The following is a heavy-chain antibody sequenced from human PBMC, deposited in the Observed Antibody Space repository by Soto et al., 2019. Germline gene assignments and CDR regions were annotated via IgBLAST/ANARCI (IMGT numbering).Heavy chain of an antibody. D-gene: IGHD2-15*01. Sequence: QVQLQESGPGLVKPSQTLSLTCTVSGGSISSGAYYWSWIRQHPGRGLEWIGYIYYSGSTYYNPSLKSRLTLSVDTSTNQFSLKLSSVTAADTAVYYCARIVSLDAFDIWGQGTMVTVSS. CDR1: GGSISSGAYY. J-gene: IGHJ3*02. V-gene: IGHV4-31*03. CDR3: ARIVSLDAFDI. CDR2: IYYSGST.